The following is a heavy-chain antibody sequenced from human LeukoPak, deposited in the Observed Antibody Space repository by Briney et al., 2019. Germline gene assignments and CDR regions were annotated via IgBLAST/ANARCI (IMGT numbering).Heavy chain of an antibody. CDR2: IYYSGRT. CDR1: GGSISSSSDY. Sequence: SETLSLTCTVSGGSISSSSDYWGWIRQPPGRGLEWFGSIYYSGRTYYNPSLKTRVTISVHTSKNQFSLKLSSVTAADTAVYYCASFYRVVAAAWGQGTLVTVSS. V-gene: IGHV4-39*01. CDR3: ASFYRVVAAA. D-gene: IGHD2-15*01. J-gene: IGHJ4*02.